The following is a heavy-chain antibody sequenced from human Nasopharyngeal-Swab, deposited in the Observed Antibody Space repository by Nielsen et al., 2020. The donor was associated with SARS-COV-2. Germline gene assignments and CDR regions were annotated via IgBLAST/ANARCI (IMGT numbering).Heavy chain of an antibody. J-gene: IGHJ4*02. Sequence: GESLKISCAASGFTFSSYWMSWVRQAPGKGLEWVANIKQDGSGKYYVDSVKGRFTISRDNAKNSLYLQMNSLRAEDTAVYYCARSHRDYYDSSGSDDYWGQGTLVTVSS. D-gene: IGHD3-22*01. CDR2: IKQDGSGK. CDR1: GFTFSSYW. V-gene: IGHV3-7*03. CDR3: ARSHRDYYDSSGSDDY.